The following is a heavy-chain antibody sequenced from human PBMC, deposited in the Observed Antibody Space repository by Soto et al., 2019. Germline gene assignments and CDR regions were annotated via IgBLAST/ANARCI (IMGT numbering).Heavy chain of an antibody. V-gene: IGHV4-34*01. CDR1: GGSFSCYY. J-gene: IGHJ6*02. CDR2: INHSGST. Sequence: SETLSLTWAVYGGSFSCYYWSWIRQPPGKGLEWIGEINHSGSTNYNPSLKRRVTISVDTSKNQFSLKLSSVTAADTAVYYCATEAEQHPYYYYYYGMDVWGQGTTVTVSS. CDR3: ATEAEQHPYYYYYYGMDV. D-gene: IGHD6-13*01.